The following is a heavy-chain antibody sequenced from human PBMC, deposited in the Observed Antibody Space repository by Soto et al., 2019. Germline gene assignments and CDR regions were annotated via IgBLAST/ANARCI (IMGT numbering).Heavy chain of an antibody. Sequence: LRLSCAASGFPFSDSYMAWIRQAPGKGLEEIATISSTGSTPYYADSVKGRFTISRDNAQNSLYLEMNNLRAEDTAVYYCARGQQLVANWLDPWGQGILVTVLL. CDR1: GFPFSDSY. CDR3: ARGQQLVANWLDP. V-gene: IGHV3-11*01. CDR2: ISSTGSTP. D-gene: IGHD6-6*01. J-gene: IGHJ5*02.